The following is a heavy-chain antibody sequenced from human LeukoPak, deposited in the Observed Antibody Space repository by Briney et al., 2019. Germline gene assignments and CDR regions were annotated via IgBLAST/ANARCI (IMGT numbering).Heavy chain of an antibody. D-gene: IGHD3-16*01. CDR3: AKDRLALIPDSLRD. CDR2: ISGSGGST. V-gene: IGHV3-23*01. Sequence: GGSLRLSCAASRFTFSNYAMSWVRQAPGKGQEWVSVISGSGGSTYYADSVKGRFTISRDNSKNTLYLQMNSLRAEDTAVYYCAKDRLALIPDSLRDWGQGTQVTVSS. CDR1: RFTFSNYA. J-gene: IGHJ4*02.